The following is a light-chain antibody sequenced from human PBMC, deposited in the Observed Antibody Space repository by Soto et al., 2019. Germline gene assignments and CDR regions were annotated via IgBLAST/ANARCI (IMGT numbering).Light chain of an antibody. V-gene: IGKV1-39*01. CDR1: HRISTY. CDR2: AAS. CDR3: QQIYSILLRT. Sequence: DKQMSQPRSSLYATLAYRVTINCRVSHRISTYLNWYQQKPRKAPKLLIYAASSLQSGVPSRFSGSGSGTDFTLTISTLQPEDSATYYCQQIYSILLRTFGGGTKVDIK. J-gene: IGKJ4*01.